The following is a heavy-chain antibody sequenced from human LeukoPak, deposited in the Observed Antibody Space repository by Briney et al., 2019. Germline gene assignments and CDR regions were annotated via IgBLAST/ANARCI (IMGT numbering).Heavy chain of an antibody. CDR1: GYTFTGHY. CDR2: INPNSGGT. D-gene: IGHD3-10*01. V-gene: IGHV1-2*02. CDR3: ARDRRRDYGSGSPNWFDP. J-gene: IGHJ5*02. Sequence: ASVKVSCKASGYTFTGHYLHWVRQAAGQGLEWMGWINPNSGGTNHAPKFQGRVTMTRDTSISTAYMELVSLRSDDTAVYYCARDRRRDYGSGSPNWFDPWGQGTLVTVSS.